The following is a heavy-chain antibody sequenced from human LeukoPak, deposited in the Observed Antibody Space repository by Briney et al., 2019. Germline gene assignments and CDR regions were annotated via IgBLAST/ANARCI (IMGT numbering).Heavy chain of an antibody. CDR2: IYHSGST. D-gene: IGHD3-10*01. CDR1: GGSISSSNW. J-gene: IGHJ3*02. Sequence: SETLSLACAVSGGSISSSNWWSWVRQPPGKGLGWIGEIYHSGSTNYNPSLKSRVTISVDTSKNQFSLKLSSVTAADTAVYYCARGRRPQGSRTAFDIWGQGTMVTVSS. CDR3: ARGRRPQGSRTAFDI. V-gene: IGHV4-4*02.